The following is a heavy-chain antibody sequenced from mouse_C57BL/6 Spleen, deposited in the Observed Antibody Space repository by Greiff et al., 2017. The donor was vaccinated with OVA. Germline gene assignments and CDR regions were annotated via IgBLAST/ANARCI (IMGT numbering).Heavy chain of an antibody. J-gene: IGHJ2*01. Sequence: QVQLQQSGAELVKPGASVKMSCKASGYTFTSYWITWVKQRPGQGLEWIGDIYPGSGSTNYNEKFKSKATLTVDTSSSTAYMQLSSLTSEDSAVYDCARKGTGPSFFDYWGQGTTLTVSS. D-gene: IGHD4-1*01. CDR1: GYTFTSYW. CDR3: ARKGTGPSFFDY. CDR2: IYPGSGST. V-gene: IGHV1-55*01.